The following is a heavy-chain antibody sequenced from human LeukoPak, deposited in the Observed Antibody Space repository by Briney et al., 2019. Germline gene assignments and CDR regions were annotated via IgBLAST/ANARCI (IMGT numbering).Heavy chain of an antibody. Sequence: GGSLRLSCAASGFTFSSYSMSWVRQAPGKGLEWVSSISSSSIYIYYADSVKGRFTISRDNAKNSLWLQMNSLRAEDTAVYYCAREKYSSSDDGPYYFNYWGQGTLVTVSS. J-gene: IGHJ4*02. CDR1: GFTFSSYS. CDR3: AREKYSSSDDGPYYFNY. V-gene: IGHV3-21*01. CDR2: ISSSSIYI. D-gene: IGHD6-6*01.